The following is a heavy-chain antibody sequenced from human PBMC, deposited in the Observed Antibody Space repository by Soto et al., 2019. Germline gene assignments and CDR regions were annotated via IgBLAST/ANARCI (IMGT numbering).Heavy chain of an antibody. CDR2: ISAYNDNT. J-gene: IGHJ6*01. V-gene: IGHV1-18*04. D-gene: IGHD6-13*01. CDR1: GYIFTNYG. CDR3: ARDSSSGYYYYYGMDV. Sequence: GASVKVSCKASGYIFTNYGISWVRQAPGQGLEWMGWISAYNDNTKDTRKFQGRVTMTTDTSTSTAYMDLRSLRADDTAVYYCARDSSSGYYYYYGMDVWGQGTTVTVSA.